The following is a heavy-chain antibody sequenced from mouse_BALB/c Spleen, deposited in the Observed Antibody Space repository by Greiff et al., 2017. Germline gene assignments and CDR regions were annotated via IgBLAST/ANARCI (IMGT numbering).Heavy chain of an antibody. J-gene: IGHJ2*01. CDR3: ARGGGNYRCFDY. Sequence: QVQLQQSGAELVRPGSSVKISCKASGYAFSSYWMNWVKQRPGQGLEWIGQIYPGDGDTNYNGKFKGKATLTADKSSSTAYMQLSSLTSEDSAVYFCARGGGNYRCFDYWGQGTTLTVSS. D-gene: IGHD2-1*01. V-gene: IGHV1-80*01. CDR1: GYAFSSYW. CDR2: IYPGDGDT.